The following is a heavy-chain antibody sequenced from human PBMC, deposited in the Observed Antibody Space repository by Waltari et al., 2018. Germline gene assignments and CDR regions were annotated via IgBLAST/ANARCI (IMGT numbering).Heavy chain of an antibody. Sequence: EVQLLESGGGLVQPGGSLRLSCAASGFTFSSYAMTWVRQAPGKGPEWVAVIRGMRATPHYADSVKGRFTISRDKSKNTLYLQMNSLRVEDTAVYYCAKDRSFMPGSWHPLDYWGQGALVTVSS. D-gene: IGHD6-13*01. CDR2: IRGMRATP. J-gene: IGHJ4*02. CDR1: GFTFSSYA. CDR3: AKDRSFMPGSWHPLDY. V-gene: IGHV3-23*01.